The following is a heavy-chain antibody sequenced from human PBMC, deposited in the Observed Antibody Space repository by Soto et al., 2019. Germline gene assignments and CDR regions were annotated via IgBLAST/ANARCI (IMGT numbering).Heavy chain of an antibody. D-gene: IGHD5-18*01. CDR2: IYYSGST. Sequence: SETLSLTCTVSGGSINSGGYYWSWIRQHPGKGLEWIGYIYYSGSTYYNPSLKSRVTISVDTSKNQFSLKLSSVTAADTAVYYCASLKLGYSTFDPWGQGTLVTVSS. CDR1: GGSINSGGYY. J-gene: IGHJ5*02. V-gene: IGHV4-30-4*08. CDR3: ASLKLGYSTFDP.